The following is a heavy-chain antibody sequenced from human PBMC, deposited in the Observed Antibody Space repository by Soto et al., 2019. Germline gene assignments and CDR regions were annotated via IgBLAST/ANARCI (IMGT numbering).Heavy chain of an antibody. V-gene: IGHV1-18*01. CDR2: ISAYNGNT. J-gene: IGHJ5*02. CDR3: ARVEFRGYSYGFRRDPELGPPFDP. CDR1: GYTFTSYG. Sequence: ASVKVSCKASGYTFTSYGISWVRRAPGQGLEWMGWISAYNGNTNYAQKLQGRVTMTTDTSTSTAYMELRSLRSDDTAVYYCARVEFRGYSYGFRRDPELGPPFDPWGQGTLVTV. D-gene: IGHD5-18*01.